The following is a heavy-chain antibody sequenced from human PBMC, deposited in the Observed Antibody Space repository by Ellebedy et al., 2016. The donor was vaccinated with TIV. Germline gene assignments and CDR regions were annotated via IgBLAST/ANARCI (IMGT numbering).Heavy chain of an antibody. J-gene: IGHJ4*02. V-gene: IGHV4-34*01. D-gene: IGHD2-15*01. CDR1: GGSFSGYY. CDR2: INHSGST. CDR3: ARGEAPGVAAG. Sequence: SETLSLXXAVYGGSFSGYYWSWIRQPPGKGLEWIGEINHSGSTNYNPSLKSRVTISVDASKNQFSLKLSSVTAADTAVYYCARGEAPGVAAGWGQGTLVTVSS.